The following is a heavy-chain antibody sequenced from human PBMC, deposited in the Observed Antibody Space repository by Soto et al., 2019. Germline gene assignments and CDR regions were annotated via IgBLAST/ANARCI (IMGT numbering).Heavy chain of an antibody. CDR2: INHSGSP. J-gene: IGHJ3*01. Sequence: ASETLSLTCAVFGGSLSGYYWTWIRQTPGKGLEWIGEINHSGSPNYNPSLKNRVTISIDTSKNQVSLHLSSVTAADTAVYYCASPRGTKVFDVWGKGTRVP. V-gene: IGHV4-34*01. D-gene: IGHD3-16*01. CDR1: GGSLSGYY. CDR3: ASPRGTKVFDV.